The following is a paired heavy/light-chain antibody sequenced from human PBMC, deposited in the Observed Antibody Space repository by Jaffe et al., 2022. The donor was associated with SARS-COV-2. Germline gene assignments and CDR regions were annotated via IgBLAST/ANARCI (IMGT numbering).Light chain of an antibody. Sequence: QSALTQPPSASGSPGQSVTISCTGTSSDVGGYNFVSWYQQHPGKAPKLMIYEVSKRPSGVPDRFSGSKSGNTASLTVSGLQAEDEADYYCNSYAGSYTLVFGGGTKLTVL. V-gene: IGLV2-8*01. J-gene: IGLJ3*02. CDR3: NSYAGSYTLV. CDR2: EVS. CDR1: SSDVGGYNF.
Heavy chain of an antibody. CDR2: INQDGSGK. J-gene: IGHJ4*02. Sequence: EVHLVESGGGLVQPGGSLRLSCEASGFTLSGYWMSWVRLVPGKGLEWVANINQDGSGKYYVDSVEGRFTVSRDNGKNSLFLQMNSLRAEDTAVYYCVRVGFPYSSGWHFGYWGQGTLVTVSS. CDR1: GFTLSGYW. CDR3: VRVGFPYSSGWHFGY. D-gene: IGHD6-19*01. V-gene: IGHV3-7*01.